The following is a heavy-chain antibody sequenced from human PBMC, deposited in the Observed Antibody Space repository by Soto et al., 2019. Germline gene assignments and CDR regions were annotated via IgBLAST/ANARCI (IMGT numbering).Heavy chain of an antibody. CDR1: GFTFSSYW. D-gene: IGHD1-26*01. J-gene: IGHJ4*02. Sequence: PGGSLRLSCAASGFTFSSYWMHWVRQAPGKGLVWVSRVNPDGSSTTYADSVKGRFTISRDNAKNTLYLQMNSLRVEDTAVYYCARDIGGSSDYWGQGTLVTVSS. CDR3: ARDIGGSSDY. CDR2: VNPDGSST. V-gene: IGHV3-74*01.